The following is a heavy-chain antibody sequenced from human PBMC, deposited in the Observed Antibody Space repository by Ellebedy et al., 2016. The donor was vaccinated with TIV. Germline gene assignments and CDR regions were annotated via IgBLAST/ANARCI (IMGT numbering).Heavy chain of an antibody. J-gene: IGHJ6*02. CDR1: GFSFSDYY. D-gene: IGHD3-3*02. V-gene: IGHV3-11*06. CDR2: VTTGSAYM. Sequence: GGSLRLSCAASGFSFSDYYMNWIRQAPGKGLEWVADVTTGSAYMHYADPVKGRFTISRDDVTNALFLQMNGLSAEDTAVYYCARGGIDLYYYGLDVWGQGTPVTVSS. CDR3: ARGGIDLYYYGLDV.